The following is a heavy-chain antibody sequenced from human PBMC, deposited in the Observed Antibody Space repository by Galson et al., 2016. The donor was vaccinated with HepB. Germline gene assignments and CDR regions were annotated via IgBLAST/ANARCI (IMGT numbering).Heavy chain of an antibody. CDR1: GFSLSTSGMR. Sequence: PALVKPTQTLTLTCTFSGFSLSTSGMRMNWVRQPPGKALEWLARIDWNDNKFYNASLKTRLTISKDTSKNRVVLTMTNMDPVDTATYYCARTAAAGPYYFGMDVWGQGTTVTVSS. CDR2: IDWNDNK. D-gene: IGHD6-13*01. J-gene: IGHJ6*02. CDR3: ARTAAAGPYYFGMDV. V-gene: IGHV2-70*04.